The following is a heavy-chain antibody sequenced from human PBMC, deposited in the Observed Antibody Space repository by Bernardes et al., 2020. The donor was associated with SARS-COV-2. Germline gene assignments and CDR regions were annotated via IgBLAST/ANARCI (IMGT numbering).Heavy chain of an antibody. D-gene: IGHD3-10*01. J-gene: IGHJ4*02. Sequence: GGSLRLSCVVSGFTFSTYWMHWVRQVPGKGLEWVSSISSSSSYIYYADSVKSRFTISRDNAKNSLYLQMNSLRAEDTAVYYCAREEGSGSYYNSFDYWGQGTLVTVSS. CDR2: ISSSSSYI. CDR3: AREEGSGSYYNSFDY. V-gene: IGHV3-21*01. CDR1: GFTFSTYW.